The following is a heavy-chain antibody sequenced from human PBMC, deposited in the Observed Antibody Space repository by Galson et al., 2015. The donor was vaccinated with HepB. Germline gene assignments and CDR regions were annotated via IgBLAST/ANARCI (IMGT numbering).Heavy chain of an antibody. Sequence: SVKVSCKASGYTFKNYAMNWVRQAPGQGLEWMGWINTNTGKPTYAQGFRGRFVFSLDTSVSTAYLLINSLRPEDTAIYYCARDTMIREFIMTWSSDHWGQGSLVTVSS. CDR1: GYTFKNYA. D-gene: IGHD3-10*01. CDR2: INTNTGKP. V-gene: IGHV7-4-1*02. J-gene: IGHJ4*02. CDR3: ARDTMIREFIMTWSSDH.